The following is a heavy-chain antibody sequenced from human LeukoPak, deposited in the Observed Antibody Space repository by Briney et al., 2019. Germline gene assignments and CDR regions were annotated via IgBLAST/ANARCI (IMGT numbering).Heavy chain of an antibody. J-gene: IGHJ1*01. CDR3: ARLGSSGSAQYFQD. V-gene: IGHV4-4*07. D-gene: IGHD6-19*01. Sequence: SETLSLTCTVSGDPISSYYWSWIRQPAGKGLEWIGRIYTSGTTNYNSSLKSRLTMSVDTTKNQFSLKLSSVTAADTAVYYCARLGSSGSAQYFQDWGQGTLVTVSS. CDR1: GDPISSYY. CDR2: IYTSGTT.